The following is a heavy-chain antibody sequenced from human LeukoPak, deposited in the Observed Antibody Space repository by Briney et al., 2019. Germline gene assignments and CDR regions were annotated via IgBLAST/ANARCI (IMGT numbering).Heavy chain of an antibody. D-gene: IGHD1-26*01. CDR2: IYHSGNT. CDR1: GFTFSSHW. Sequence: GSLRLSCAASGFTFSSHWMRRVRQPPGPGLEWIGEIYHSGNTNYNPSLKSRVTISLDKSKNQFSLKLRSVTAADTAVYYCAREEMPGKFDYWGQGTLVTVSS. V-gene: IGHV4-4*02. CDR3: AREEMPGKFDY. J-gene: IGHJ4*02.